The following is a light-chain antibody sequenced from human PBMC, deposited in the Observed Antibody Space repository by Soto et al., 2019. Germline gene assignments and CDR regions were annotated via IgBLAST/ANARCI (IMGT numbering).Light chain of an antibody. CDR1: QYISTY. CDR3: QQSHSIPFT. CDR2: AAS. V-gene: IGKV1-39*01. J-gene: IGKJ3*01. Sequence: DIQMTQSPSSLSASVGDRVTITCRSSQYISTYLNWYQQTPGKAPNLLIYAASSLQSGVPSRFGGSGSGTDFTLTISSLQPEDFATYYCQQSHSIPFTFGPGTKVDIK.